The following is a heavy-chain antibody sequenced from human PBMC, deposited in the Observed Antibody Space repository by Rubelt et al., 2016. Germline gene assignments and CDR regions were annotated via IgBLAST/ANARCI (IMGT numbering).Heavy chain of an antibody. V-gene: IGHV3-23*04. D-gene: IGHD7-27*01. CDR2: ISGSGGSA. Sequence: EVQLVESGGGLVQPGGSLRLSCAASGFTFSSYAMSWVRQAPGKGLEWVSTISGSGGSAYCADSVRGRFAISSDKDKNTLYLQMNSLRADDTAVYYCAKGATGEYYYYYMDVWGQGTTVTVSS. CDR1: GFTFSSYA. CDR3: AKGATGEYYYYYMDV. J-gene: IGHJ6*03.